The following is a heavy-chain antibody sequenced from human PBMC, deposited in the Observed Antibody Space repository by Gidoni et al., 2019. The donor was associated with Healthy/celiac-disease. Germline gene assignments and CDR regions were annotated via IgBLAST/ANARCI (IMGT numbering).Heavy chain of an antibody. CDR3: ARDVPLGYCSGGSGYSVPYMDV. CDR2: SNTNKGNP. J-gene: IGHJ6*03. D-gene: IGHD2-15*01. CDR1: GYTFTRYA. Sequence: QVQLVQSGSELKKPGASVKVSCKASGYTFTRYAMNWVRQAPGKGLGWMGWSNTNKGNPTYAQGFTGRFVFSLDTSVSTAYLQISSLKAEDTAVYYCARDVPLGYCSGGSGYSVPYMDVWGKGTTVTVSS. V-gene: IGHV7-4-1*02.